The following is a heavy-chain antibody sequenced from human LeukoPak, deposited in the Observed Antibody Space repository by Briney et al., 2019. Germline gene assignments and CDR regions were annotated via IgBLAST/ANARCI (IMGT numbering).Heavy chain of an antibody. J-gene: IGHJ4*02. CDR1: GDSISSSAYY. CDR3: ARGYGWASYNNFNY. V-gene: IGHV4-39*07. CDR2: IYYSGST. D-gene: IGHD3-10*01. Sequence: PSETLSLTCTVSGDSISSSAYYWGWIRQPPGKGLEWIGSIYYSGSTYYNPSLKSRVTISVDTSKKQFSLKLSSVTAADTAVYYCARGYGWASYNNFNYWGQGILVTVSS.